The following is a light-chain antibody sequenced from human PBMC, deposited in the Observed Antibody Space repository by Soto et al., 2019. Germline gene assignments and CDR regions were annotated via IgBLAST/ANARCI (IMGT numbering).Light chain of an antibody. CDR2: DAS. J-gene: IGKJ3*01. CDR1: QSISRW. Sequence: DIQMTQSPSTLSASVGDRVTITCRASQSISRWLAWYQQKPGKAPKLLIYDASSLESGVPSRFSGSRSGTEFTIIRSSLQPDDFATYYFQQYNRFLSFGPGTKVDVK. V-gene: IGKV1-5*01. CDR3: QQYNRFLS.